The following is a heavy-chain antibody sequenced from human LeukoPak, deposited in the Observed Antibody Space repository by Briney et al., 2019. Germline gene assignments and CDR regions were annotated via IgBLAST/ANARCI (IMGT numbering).Heavy chain of an antibody. V-gene: IGHV3-7*01. J-gene: IGHJ5*02. CDR2: MNQDGGQK. CDR3: ARGGAPDR. CDR1: GFNFSNYW. Sequence: GGSLRLSCAVSGFNFSNYWMTWVSQAPGKGREWVANMNQDGGQKYYVGSVKGRFTISRDNAKNSLFLHMSSLRVEDTALYYCARGGAPDRWGQGTLVTVSS.